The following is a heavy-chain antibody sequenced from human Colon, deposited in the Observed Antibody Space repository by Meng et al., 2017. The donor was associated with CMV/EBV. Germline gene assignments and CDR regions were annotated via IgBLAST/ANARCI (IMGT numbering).Heavy chain of an antibody. CDR3: ARLVVGDNDYFDY. CDR1: GFTFSSYG. D-gene: IGHD2-15*01. Sequence: GESLKISCAASGFTFSSYGMHWVRQAPGKGLEWVANIKQDGSEKFYVDSVKGRFTISRDNARKSLYLQMDNLRAEDTAVYYCARLVVGDNDYFDYWGQGTLVTVSS. V-gene: IGHV3-7*01. CDR2: IKQDGSEK. J-gene: IGHJ4*02.